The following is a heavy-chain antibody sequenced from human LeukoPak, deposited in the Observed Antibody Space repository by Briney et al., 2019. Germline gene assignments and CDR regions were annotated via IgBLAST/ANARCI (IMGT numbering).Heavy chain of an antibody. CDR1: GFTFDDYA. CDR2: ISWNSGSI. D-gene: IGHD3-9*01. V-gene: IGHV3-9*03. Sequence: GRSLRLSCAASGFTFDDYAMHWVRQAPGKGLEWVSGISWNSGSIGYADSVKGRFTIYRDNAKNSLYLQMNSLRAEDMALYYCAKANYDILTGYIDYWGQGTLVTVSS. CDR3: AKANYDILTGYIDY. J-gene: IGHJ4*02.